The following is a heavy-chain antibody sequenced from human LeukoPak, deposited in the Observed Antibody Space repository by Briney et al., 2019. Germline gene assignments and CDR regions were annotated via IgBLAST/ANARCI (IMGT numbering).Heavy chain of an antibody. CDR2: INPKTGAT. V-gene: IGHV1-2*02. Sequence: ASVKVSCKASGYSFTGYYLHWVRQAPGQGLEWMGWINPKTGATNYAQNFQGRVTMTRDTSISAAYMELSGLTSVDTAVYYCARGGYGANSQLHYYWGQGTLVTVSS. J-gene: IGHJ4*02. CDR3: ARGGYGANSQLHYY. CDR1: GYSFTGYY. D-gene: IGHD4-23*01.